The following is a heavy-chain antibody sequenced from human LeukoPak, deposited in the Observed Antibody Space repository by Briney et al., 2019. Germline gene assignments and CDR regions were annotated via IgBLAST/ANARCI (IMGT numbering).Heavy chain of an antibody. D-gene: IGHD1-26*01. V-gene: IGHV3-48*03. CDR3: ARFGMGATEIDY. CDR1: GFTFSSYE. Sequence: PGGSLRLSCAASGFTFSSYEMNWVRQAPGKGLEWVSYISSSGSTIYYADSVKGRFTISRDNAKNSLYLQMNSLRAEDTAVYYCARFGMGATEIDYWGQGTLVTVSS. J-gene: IGHJ4*02. CDR2: ISSSGSTI.